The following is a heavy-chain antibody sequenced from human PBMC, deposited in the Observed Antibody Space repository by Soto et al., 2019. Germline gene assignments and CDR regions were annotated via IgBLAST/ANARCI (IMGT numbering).Heavy chain of an antibody. J-gene: IGHJ4*02. V-gene: IGHV3-7*01. D-gene: IGHD3-22*01. CDR3: ARDLPEYYYDSSGYH. Sequence: GGSLRLSCAASGFTFSSYWMSWVRQAPGKGLEWVANIKQDGSEKYYVDSVKGRFTISRDNAKNSLYLQMNSLRAEDTAVYYCARDLPEYYYDSSGYHWGQGTLVTVSS. CDR2: IKQDGSEK. CDR1: GFTFSSYW.